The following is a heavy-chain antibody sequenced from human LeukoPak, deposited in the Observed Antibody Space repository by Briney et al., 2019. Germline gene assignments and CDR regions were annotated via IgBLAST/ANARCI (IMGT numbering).Heavy chain of an antibody. CDR2: ISSSSYI. J-gene: IGHJ6*03. CDR3: ARHAASPYDFCSGYYTDYYYYMDV. D-gene: IGHD3-3*01. Sequence: GGSLRLSCAASGFTFSSYSMNWVRQAPGKGLEWVSSISSSSYIYYADSVKGRFTISRDNAKNSLYLQMNSLRAEDTAVYYYARHAASPYDFCSGYYTDYYYYMDVWGKGTTVTVSS. CDR1: GFTFSSYS. V-gene: IGHV3-21*01.